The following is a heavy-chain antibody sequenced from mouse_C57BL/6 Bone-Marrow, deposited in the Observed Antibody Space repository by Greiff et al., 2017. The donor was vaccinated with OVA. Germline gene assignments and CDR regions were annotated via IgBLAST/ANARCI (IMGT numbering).Heavy chain of an antibody. D-gene: IGHD3-2*02. CDR2: IYPRDGST. J-gene: IGHJ3*01. V-gene: IGHV1-85*01. CDR3: ASLDSSGYDLAY. Sequence: GKLQQSGPELVKPGASVTHSFQASGYTFPSYAINRVKQRPGQGLEWIGWIYPRDGSTKYNEKFKGKATLTVDTSSSTAYMELHSLTSEDSAVYFCASLDSSGYDLAYWGQGTLVTVSA. CDR1: GYTFPSYA.